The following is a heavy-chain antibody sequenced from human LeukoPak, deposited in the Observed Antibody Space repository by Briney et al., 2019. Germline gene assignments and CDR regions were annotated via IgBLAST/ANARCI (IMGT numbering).Heavy chain of an antibody. CDR1: GFTFSSYE. CDR2: ISSSGSTI. V-gene: IGHV3-48*03. D-gene: IGHD6-19*01. Sequence: GGSLRLSCAASGFTFSSYEMNWVRQAPGKGLEWVSYISSSGSTIYYADSVKGRFTISRDNAKNSLYLQMNSLRAEDTAVYYCARDPAVAEMRSPRDYWGQGTLVTVSS. CDR3: ARDPAVAEMRSPRDY. J-gene: IGHJ4*02.